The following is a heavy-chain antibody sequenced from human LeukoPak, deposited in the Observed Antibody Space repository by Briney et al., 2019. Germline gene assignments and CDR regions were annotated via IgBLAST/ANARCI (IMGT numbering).Heavy chain of an antibody. CDR2: IYYSGST. CDR1: GDSISSSSYC. J-gene: IGHJ6*02. D-gene: IGHD2-15*01. Sequence: SETLSLTCTVSGDSISSSSYCWAWIRQPPGKGLEWIGTIYYSGSTYYSPSLKSRVTISVDTSKNQFSLKLSSVTAADTAVYYCARVPYCSGGSCNYYYYYGMDVWGQGTTVTVSS. V-gene: IGHV4-39*01. CDR3: ARVPYCSGGSCNYYYYYGMDV.